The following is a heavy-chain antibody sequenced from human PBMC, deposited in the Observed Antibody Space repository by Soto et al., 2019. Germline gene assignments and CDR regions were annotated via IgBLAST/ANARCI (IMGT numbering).Heavy chain of an antibody. V-gene: IGHV3-7*03. J-gene: IGHJ4*02. CDR2: IKFDGSEK. CDR3: VKDGGYCSSTTCYSPRNHYFDS. CDR1: GFTFSDYW. Sequence: GGSLRLSCAASGFTFSDYWMSWVRQAPEKGPEWVANIKFDGSEKQYVDSVKGRFSISRDNSRNSLFLQMNSLRAGDTAVYYCVKDGGYCSSTTCYSPRNHYFDSWGQGTLVTVSS. D-gene: IGHD2-2*01.